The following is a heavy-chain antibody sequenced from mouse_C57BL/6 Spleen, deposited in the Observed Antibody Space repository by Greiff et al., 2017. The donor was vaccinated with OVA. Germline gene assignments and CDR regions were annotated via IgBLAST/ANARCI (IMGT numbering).Heavy chain of an antibody. V-gene: IGHV1-61*01. J-gene: IGHJ1*03. CDR3: ARLRYGSSAYFDV. CDR1: GYTFTSCW. Sequence: VQLQQPGAELVRPGSSVKLSCKASGYTFTSCWMDWVKQRPGQGLEWIGNIYPSDSETHYNQKFKDKATLTVDKSSSTAYMQLISLTSEDSAVYYCARLRYGSSAYFDVWGTGTTVTVSS. CDR2: IYPSDSET. D-gene: IGHD1-1*01.